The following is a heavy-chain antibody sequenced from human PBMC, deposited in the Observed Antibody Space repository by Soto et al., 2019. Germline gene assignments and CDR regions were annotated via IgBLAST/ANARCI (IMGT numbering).Heavy chain of an antibody. CDR1: GGSFRGYY. CDR2: INHSGST. J-gene: IGHJ4*02. Sequence: PSEILSLTCAVYGGSFRGYYWSWIRQPPGKGLEWIGAINHSGSTNYNPAHESRVTISVDTSKNQFSLKLSASTAANTAVEYCARGSNTAMSTVNYWGQGTLVTVSS. V-gene: IGHV4-34*01. CDR3: ARGSNTAMSTVNY. D-gene: IGHD5-18*01.